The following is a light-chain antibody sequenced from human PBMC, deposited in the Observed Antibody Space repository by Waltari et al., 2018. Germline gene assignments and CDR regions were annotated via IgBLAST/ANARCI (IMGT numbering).Light chain of an antibody. J-gene: IGKJ1*01. CDR3: MQSLQTPRT. CDR2: LAF. V-gene: IGKV2-28*01. Sequence: IVMTQSPLSLPVTPGEPASISCKSGQSLLHSNGNTYLDWYLQKPGQSPQLLISLAFNRASGVPDRFSGCGSGTDFTLKISRVEAEDVGVYYCMQSLQTPRTFGQGTKLEIK. CDR1: QSLLHSNGNTY.